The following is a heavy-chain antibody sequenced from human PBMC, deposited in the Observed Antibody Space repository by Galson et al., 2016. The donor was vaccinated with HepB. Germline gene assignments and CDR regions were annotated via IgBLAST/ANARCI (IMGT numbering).Heavy chain of an antibody. CDR2: ILGDNGTA. Sequence: SLRLSCAASGFNFKNFWMRWVRQAPGKGLVWVSRILGDNGTASYAGFVKGRFTVSRDYAKSTVYLEMRSLRDEDTAVYYCARAAGGDVVGGLKHWGQGTPVTVSS. J-gene: IGHJ4*02. V-gene: IGHV3-74*03. D-gene: IGHD1-26*01. CDR3: ARAAGGDVVGGLKH. CDR1: GFNFKNFW.